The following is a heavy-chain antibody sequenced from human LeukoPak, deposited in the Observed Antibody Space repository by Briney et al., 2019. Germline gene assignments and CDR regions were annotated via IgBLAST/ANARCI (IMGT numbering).Heavy chain of an antibody. Sequence: SETLSLTCTVSGYSISSGYYWGWIRQPPGKGLEWIGSIYHSGSTYYNPSLKSRVTISVDTSKNQFSLKLSSVTAADTAVYYCARDFYYGSGVNWFDPWGQGTLVTVSS. CDR3: ARDFYYGSGVNWFDP. D-gene: IGHD3-10*01. CDR2: IYHSGST. CDR1: GYSISSGYY. J-gene: IGHJ5*02. V-gene: IGHV4-38-2*02.